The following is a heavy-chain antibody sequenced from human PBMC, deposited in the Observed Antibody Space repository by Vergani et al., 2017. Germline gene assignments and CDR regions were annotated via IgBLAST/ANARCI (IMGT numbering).Heavy chain of an antibody. D-gene: IGHD2-2*02. CDR3: SKVNVVVPAAIRYFDY. J-gene: IGHJ4*02. CDR2: ISGSGGST. Sequence: EVQLLESAGGLVQPGGSLRLSCAASGFTFSTYAMTWVRQAPGKGLEWVSTISGSGGSTYYEDPVKGRFTISRDHSKNTLYLHMNSLGAEDTAVYYCSKVNVVVPAAIRYFDYWGQGTLVTVSS. V-gene: IGHV3-23*01. CDR1: GFTFSTYA.